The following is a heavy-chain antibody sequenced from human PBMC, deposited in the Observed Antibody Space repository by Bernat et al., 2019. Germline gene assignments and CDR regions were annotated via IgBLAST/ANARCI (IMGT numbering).Heavy chain of an antibody. V-gene: IGHV3-30*18. D-gene: IGHD3/OR15-3a*01. CDR1: GFIFSRYG. J-gene: IGHJ4*02. CDR3: AKDLGWYDASGYFY. Sequence: QVQLVESGGGVVQPGRSLRLSCAASGFIFSRYGMHWVRQAPGKGLEWVAIISYDGRYTYYADSVKGRFTISRANSKNTLYLQMNSLSAEDTAVYYCAKDLGWYDASGYFYWGQGALVTVSS. CDR2: ISYDGRYT.